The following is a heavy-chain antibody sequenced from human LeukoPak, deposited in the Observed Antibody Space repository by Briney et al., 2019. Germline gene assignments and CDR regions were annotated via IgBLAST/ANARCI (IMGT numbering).Heavy chain of an antibody. CDR2: NSYGGST. CDR1: GGSISGYY. Sequence: KPSETLSLTCTVSGGSISGYYWSWVRQPPGRGLDWIGYNSYGGSTNYNPSLKSRVTISVDTSKNQFSLKLSSVTAADTAVYYCARDDATGENAFDIWGQGTTATVPS. V-gene: IGHV4-59*01. CDR3: ARDDATGENAFDI. D-gene: IGHD1-1*01. J-gene: IGHJ3*02.